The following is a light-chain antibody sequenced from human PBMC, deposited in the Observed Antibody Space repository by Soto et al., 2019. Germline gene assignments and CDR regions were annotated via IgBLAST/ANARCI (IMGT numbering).Light chain of an antibody. V-gene: IGLV2-8*01. Sequence: QSALTQPPSASGSPGQSVTISCTGTSSDIGGYDYVSWYQQHPGKAPKLIIYEVNKRPSGVTDRFSGSKTGNTASLTVSGLQAEDEADYYFSSYAGRTNVVFAGGTKPTVL. J-gene: IGLJ3*02. CDR2: EVN. CDR3: SSYAGRTNVV. CDR1: SSDIGGYDY.